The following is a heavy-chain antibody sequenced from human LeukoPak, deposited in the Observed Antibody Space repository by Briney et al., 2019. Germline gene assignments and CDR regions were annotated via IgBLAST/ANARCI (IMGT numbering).Heavy chain of an antibody. Sequence: GGSLRLSCAASGFTFSSYAMSWVRQAPGKGLEWVSATSGSGGSTYYADSVKGRFTISRDNSKNTLYLRMNSLRAEDTAVYYCAKTLDYDWFDPWGQGTLVTVSS. D-gene: IGHD4-17*01. J-gene: IGHJ5*02. CDR2: TSGSGGST. CDR3: AKTLDYDWFDP. V-gene: IGHV3-23*01. CDR1: GFTFSSYA.